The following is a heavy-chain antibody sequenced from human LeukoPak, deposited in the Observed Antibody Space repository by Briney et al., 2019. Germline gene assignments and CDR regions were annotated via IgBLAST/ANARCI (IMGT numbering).Heavy chain of an antibody. CDR3: ARRYCSGGSCYSDGDWFDP. V-gene: IGHV4-4*09. D-gene: IGHD2-15*01. CDR1: GGSISSYY. Sequence: PSETLSLTCTVSGGSISSYYWSWIRQPPGKGLEWIGYIYTSGSTNYNPSLKSRVTISVDTSKNQFSLKLSSVTAADTAVYYCARRYCSGGSCYSDGDWFDPWAREPWSPSPQ. CDR2: IYTSGST. J-gene: IGHJ5*02.